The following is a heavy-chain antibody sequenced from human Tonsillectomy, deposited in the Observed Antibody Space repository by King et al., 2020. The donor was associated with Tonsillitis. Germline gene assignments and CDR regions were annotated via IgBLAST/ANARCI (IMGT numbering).Heavy chain of an antibody. Sequence: VQLVESGAEVKKPGESLKISCKGSGYSFTSYWIGWVRQMPGKGLEWMGIIYPGDSDTRYSPSFQGQVTISADKSVSTAYLQWSSLKASDTAVYYCARLEDDYNDSSGYVSYFDYWGQGTLVTVSS. D-gene: IGHD3-22*01. J-gene: IGHJ4*02. CDR2: IYPGDSDT. V-gene: IGHV5-51*01. CDR3: ARLEDDYNDSSGYVSYFDY. CDR1: GYSFTSYW.